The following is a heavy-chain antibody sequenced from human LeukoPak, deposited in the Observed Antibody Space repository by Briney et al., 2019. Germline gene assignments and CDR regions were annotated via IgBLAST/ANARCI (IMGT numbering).Heavy chain of an antibody. V-gene: IGHV1-2*04. CDR2: INPNSGGT. D-gene: IGHD2-21*02. J-gene: IGHJ4*02. Sequence: ASVKVSCKASGGTFSSYAISWVRQAPGQGLEWMGWINPNSGGTNYAQKFQGWVTMTRDTSISTAYMELSRLRSDDTAVYYCARGGLLFPLGYWGQGTLVAVSS. CDR1: GGTFSSYA. CDR3: ARGGLLFPLGY.